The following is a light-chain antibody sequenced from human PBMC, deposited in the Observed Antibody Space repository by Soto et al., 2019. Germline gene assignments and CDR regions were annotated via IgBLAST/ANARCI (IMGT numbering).Light chain of an antibody. CDR2: EVS. CDR1: SSDVGGYNF. V-gene: IGLV2-14*01. Sequence: QSALTQPASVSGSPGQSITISCIGTSSDVGGYNFVSWYQQHPGKAPKLMIYEVSNRPSGVSTRVSGSKSGNTASLTISGLQAEDEADYYCFSYRSTGILLFGGGTKLTVL. J-gene: IGLJ2*01. CDR3: FSYRSTGILL.